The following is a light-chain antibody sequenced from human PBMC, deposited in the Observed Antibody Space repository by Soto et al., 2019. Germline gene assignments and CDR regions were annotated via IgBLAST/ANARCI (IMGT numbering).Light chain of an antibody. Sequence: EIVLTQSPATLSLSPGERATLSCRASQNVNYYLTWYQQKPGQVPRLLIYEASNRATGIPARFSGSGSGTDFTLTISSLEPEDFEVYYCQQRGTTFGQGTRLEI. CDR3: QQRGTT. CDR2: EAS. V-gene: IGKV3-11*01. CDR1: QNVNYY. J-gene: IGKJ5*01.